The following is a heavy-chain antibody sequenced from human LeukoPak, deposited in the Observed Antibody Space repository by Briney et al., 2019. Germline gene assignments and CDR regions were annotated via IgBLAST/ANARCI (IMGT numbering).Heavy chain of an antibody. CDR3: ARDHDYYDSSGDY. Sequence: GGSLSLSCAASGFTFSSSAMSWVRQAPGKGLEWVSAFSGSGGNTYYADSVKGRFTISRDNSKNTLYLQMNSLRAEDTAVYYCARDHDYYDSSGDYWGQGTLVTVSS. V-gene: IGHV3-23*01. CDR1: GFTFSSSA. J-gene: IGHJ4*02. CDR2: FSGSGGNT. D-gene: IGHD3-22*01.